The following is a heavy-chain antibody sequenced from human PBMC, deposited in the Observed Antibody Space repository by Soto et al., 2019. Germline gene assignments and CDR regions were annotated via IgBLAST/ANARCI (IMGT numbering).Heavy chain of an antibody. V-gene: IGHV3-33*01. CDR1: GFTFSGYG. Sequence: QVQLVESGGGVVQPGRSLRLSCAASGFTFSGYGMHWVRQAPGKGLEWVAVIWYDGSKENYADSVKGRFTISGDNSKKTLYLQMNSLRAEDTAVYYCTRGYSDGWYSDYWGQGTRVTVSS. D-gene: IGHD6-19*01. CDR2: IWYDGSKE. CDR3: TRGYSDGWYSDY. J-gene: IGHJ4*02.